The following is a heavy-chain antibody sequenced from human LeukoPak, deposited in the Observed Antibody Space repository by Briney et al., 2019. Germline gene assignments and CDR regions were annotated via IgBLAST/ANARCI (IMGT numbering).Heavy chain of an antibody. CDR2: IRGSDGST. D-gene: IGHD4-17*01. CDR1: GFPFSTYA. CDR3: AKDVYGDYGGLDY. J-gene: IGHJ4*02. Sequence: PGGSLRLSCAASGFPFSTYAMSWVRQAPGKGLEWVSSIRGSDGSTYYADSVKGRFAISRDNSKNTLYLQMNSLRAKDTAVYYCAKDVYGDYGGLDYWGQGTLVTVSS. V-gene: IGHV3-23*01.